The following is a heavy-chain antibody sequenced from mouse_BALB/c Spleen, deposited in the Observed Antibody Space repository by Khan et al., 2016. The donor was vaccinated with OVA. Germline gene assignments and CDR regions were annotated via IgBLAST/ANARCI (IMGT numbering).Heavy chain of an antibody. CDR2: IYPGSGNS. CDR1: GYTFTDYV. CDR3: AKNYASWFAY. D-gene: IGHD1-1*02. Sequence: VQLKQSGPELVKPGASVKMSCKASGYTFTDYVINWVKQRSGQGLEWIGEIYPGSGNSYYSEKFKGKATLTADKSSSTAYMQLSSLTFEDSAVYFCAKNYASWFAYWGQGTLVTVSA. V-gene: IGHV1-77*01. J-gene: IGHJ3*01.